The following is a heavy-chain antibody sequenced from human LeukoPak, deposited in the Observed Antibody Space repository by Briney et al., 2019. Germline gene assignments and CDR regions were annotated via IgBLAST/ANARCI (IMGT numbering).Heavy chain of an antibody. CDR1: GFTFGDYA. Sequence: GGSLRLSCTASGFTFGDYAMSWFRQAPGKGLEWVGFIRSKDYGGTIEYAASVKGRFTISRDDSKSIAYLQVNSLKTEDTAVYYCTGSFGELSFFAHWGQGTLVTVSS. D-gene: IGHD3-10*01. V-gene: IGHV3-49*03. CDR2: IRSKDYGGTI. CDR3: TGSFGELSFFAH. J-gene: IGHJ4*02.